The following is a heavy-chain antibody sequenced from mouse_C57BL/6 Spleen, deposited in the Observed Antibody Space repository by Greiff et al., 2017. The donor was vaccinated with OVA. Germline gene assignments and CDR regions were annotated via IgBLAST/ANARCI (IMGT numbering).Heavy chain of an antibody. J-gene: IGHJ3*01. Sequence: EVQLQQSGAELVRPGASVKLSCTASGFNIKDDYMHWVKQRPEQGLEWIGWIDPENGDTEYASKFQGKATITADTSSNTAYLQLSSLTSEDTAVYYCTTGLPYYSIAYWGQGTLVTVSA. V-gene: IGHV14-4*01. CDR1: GFNIKDDY. CDR2: IDPENGDT. CDR3: TTGLPYYSIAY. D-gene: IGHD2-5*01.